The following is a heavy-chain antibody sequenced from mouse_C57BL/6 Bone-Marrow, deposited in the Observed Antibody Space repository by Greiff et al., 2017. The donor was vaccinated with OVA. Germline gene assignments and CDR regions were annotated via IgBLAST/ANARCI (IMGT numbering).Heavy chain of an antibody. CDR3: ARRIYYGSSFWYFDV. CDR2: IYPRDGST. V-gene: IGHV1-78*01. J-gene: IGHJ1*03. Sequence: VQLQQSDAELVKPGASVKISCKVSGYTFTDHTIHWMKQRPEQGLAWIGYIYPRDGSTKYNEKFKGKATLTADKSSSTAYMQLNSLTSEDSAVYFCARRIYYGSSFWYFDVWGTGTTVTVAS. D-gene: IGHD1-1*01. CDR1: GYTFTDHT.